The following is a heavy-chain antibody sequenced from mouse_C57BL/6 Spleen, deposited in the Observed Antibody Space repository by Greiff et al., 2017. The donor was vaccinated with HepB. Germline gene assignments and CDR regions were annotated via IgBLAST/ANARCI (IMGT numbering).Heavy chain of an antibody. CDR3: ARSGTTVVGGPYAMDY. Sequence: VQVVESGPELVKPGASVKISCKASGYAFSSSWMNWVKQRPGKGLEWIGRIYPGDGDTNYNGKFKGKATLTADKSSSTAYMQLSSLTSEDSAVYFCARSGTTVVGGPYAMDYWGQGTSVTVSS. D-gene: IGHD1-1*01. J-gene: IGHJ4*01. CDR1: GYAFSSSW. CDR2: IYPGDGDT. V-gene: IGHV1-82*01.